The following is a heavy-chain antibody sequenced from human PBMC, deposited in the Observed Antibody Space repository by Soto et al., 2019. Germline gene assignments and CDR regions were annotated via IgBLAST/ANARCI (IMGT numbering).Heavy chain of an antibody. Sequence: QVQLQESGPGLVKPSGTLSLTCAVSGGSISSSNWWSWVRQPPGKGLEWIGEIYHSGSTNYNPSLKSRVTISVDTSKNQFSLKLSSVTAADTAVYYCARDGWNHPRDYYGMDVWGQGTTVTVSS. CDR2: IYHSGST. V-gene: IGHV4-4*02. D-gene: IGHD1-1*01. J-gene: IGHJ6*02. CDR1: GGSISSSNW. CDR3: ARDGWNHPRDYYGMDV.